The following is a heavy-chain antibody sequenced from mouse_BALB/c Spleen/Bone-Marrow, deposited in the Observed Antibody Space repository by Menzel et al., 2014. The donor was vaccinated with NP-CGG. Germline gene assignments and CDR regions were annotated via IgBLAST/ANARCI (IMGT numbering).Heavy chain of an antibody. CDR3: GRGDY. V-gene: IGHV5-17*02. J-gene: IGHJ2*01. Sequence: EVNVVESGGGLVQPGGSRTLSCAASGFTFSSFAMHWIRQAPEKGLEWVAFISSGSNIIHYADTVKGRFTISRDNPKNTLFLQMTSLRSEDTAMYYCGRGDYWGQGTTLTVSS. CDR1: GFTFSSFA. CDR2: ISSGSNII.